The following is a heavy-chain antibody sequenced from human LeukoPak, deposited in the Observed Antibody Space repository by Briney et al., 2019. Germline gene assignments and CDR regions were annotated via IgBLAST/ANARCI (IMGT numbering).Heavy chain of an antibody. CDR1: GGSISSSSYY. D-gene: IGHD6-13*01. J-gene: IGHJ4*02. Sequence: SETLSLTCTVSGGSISSSSYYWGWIRQPPGKGLEWIGSIYYSGSTYYNPSLKSRVTISVDTSKNQFSLKLSSVTAADTAVYYRARTGYSSLANFDYWGQGTLVTASS. CDR3: ARTGYSSLANFDY. CDR2: IYYSGST. V-gene: IGHV4-39*01.